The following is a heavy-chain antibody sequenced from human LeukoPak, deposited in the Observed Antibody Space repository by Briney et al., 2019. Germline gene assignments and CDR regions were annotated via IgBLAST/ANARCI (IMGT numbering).Heavy chain of an antibody. Sequence: PGGSLRLSCAASGFTFSTFWMTWVRQVPGKGLEWVATIKPDGSEIYYLDSVKGRFTFSRDNAKNSLYLQMNSLRVEDSGVYYRVRGSAWTFDCWGREPWSPSP. CDR3: VRGSAWTFDC. CDR2: IKPDGSEI. V-gene: IGHV3-7*04. CDR1: GFTFSTFW. D-gene: IGHD3/OR15-3a*01. J-gene: IGHJ4*02.